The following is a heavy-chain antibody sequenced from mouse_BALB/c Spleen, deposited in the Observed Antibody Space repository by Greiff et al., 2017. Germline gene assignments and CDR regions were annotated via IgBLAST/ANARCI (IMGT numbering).Heavy chain of an antibody. CDR2: INPSTGYT. V-gene: IGHV1-7*01. J-gene: IGHJ4*01. Sequence: QVHVKQSGAELAKPGASVKMSCKASGYTFTSYWMHWVKQRPGQGLEWIGYINPSTGYTEYNQKFKDKATLTADKSSSTAYMQLSSLTSEDSAVYYCARHDDAMDYWGQGTSVTVSS. CDR3: ARHDDAMDY. CDR1: GYTFTSYW. D-gene: IGHD2-3*01.